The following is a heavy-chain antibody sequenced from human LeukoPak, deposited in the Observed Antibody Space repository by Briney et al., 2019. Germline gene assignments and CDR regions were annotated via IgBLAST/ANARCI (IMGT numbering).Heavy chain of an antibody. V-gene: IGHV3-43D*03. Sequence: PGGSLRLSCAASGFTFDDYAMHWVRQAPGKGLEWVSLISWDGGSTYYADSVKGRFTISRDNSKNSLYLQMNSLRPEDTALYYCVKDKHRDGYTYGVYDSWGQGTLITVSS. J-gene: IGHJ5*01. CDR2: ISWDGGST. D-gene: IGHD5-12*01. CDR3: VKDKHRDGYTYGVYDS. CDR1: GFTFDDYA.